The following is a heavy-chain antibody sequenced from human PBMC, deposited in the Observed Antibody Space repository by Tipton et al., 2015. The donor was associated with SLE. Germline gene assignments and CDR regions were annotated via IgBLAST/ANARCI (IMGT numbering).Heavy chain of an antibody. CDR2: IYTSGST. Sequence: TLSLTCTVSGGSISSGSYYWSWIRQPAGKGLEWIGDIYTSGSTNYNPSLKSRVTISVDTSKNQFSLKLSSVTAADTAVYYCARDAGATDYWGQGTLVTVSS. D-gene: IGHD1-26*01. CDR1: GGSISSGSYY. CDR3: ARDAGATDY. V-gene: IGHV4-61*09. J-gene: IGHJ4*02.